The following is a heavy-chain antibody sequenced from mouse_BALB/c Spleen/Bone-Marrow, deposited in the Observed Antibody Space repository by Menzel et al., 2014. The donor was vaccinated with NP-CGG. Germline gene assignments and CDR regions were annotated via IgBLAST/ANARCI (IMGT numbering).Heavy chain of an antibody. J-gene: IGHJ2*01. D-gene: IGHD2-14*01. Sequence: EVQLQESGAELVRPGALVKLSCKASGFNIKDYYMHWMKQRPEQGLEWIGWIDPENGNTIYDPKFQGKASITADTSSNTAYLQLSSLTSEDTAVYYCVAYYRYEYYFDYRGQGTTLTVSS. V-gene: IGHV14-1*02. CDR2: IDPENGNT. CDR3: VAYYRYEYYFDY. CDR1: GFNIKDYY.